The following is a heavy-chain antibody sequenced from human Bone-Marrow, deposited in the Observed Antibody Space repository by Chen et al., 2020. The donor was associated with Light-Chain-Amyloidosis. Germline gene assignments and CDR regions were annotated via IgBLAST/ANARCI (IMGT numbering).Heavy chain of an antibody. CDR2: SNPNTVNP. CDR3: ARGMPYYGAGSSGPDH. CDR1: GYQFKRFA. D-gene: IGHD2-21*01. J-gene: IGHJ4*01. V-gene: IGHV7-4-1*01. Sequence: QVQLVQSGSELRKPGASVKISCRASGYQFKRFALNWVRQAPGQGLEWLGWSNPNTVNPMGDACSRRRFVFSLDASVNSSYLQVGALRAAGTAIYYCARGMPYYGAGSSGPDHWGQGTLVTVSS.